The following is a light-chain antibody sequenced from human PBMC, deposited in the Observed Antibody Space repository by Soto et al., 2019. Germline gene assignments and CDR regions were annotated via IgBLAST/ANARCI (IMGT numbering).Light chain of an antibody. CDR1: SSDVGGYYY. CDR2: DVS. V-gene: IGLV2-11*01. Sequence: QSVLTQPRSVSGSPGQSVTISCTGTSSDVGGYYYVSWYQQHPGKAPRLMIYDVSKRPSGVPDRFSGSKSGNTASLTISGLQAEDEADYYCCSYAGSYTVVFGGGPKLTVL. CDR3: CSYAGSYTVV. J-gene: IGLJ2*01.